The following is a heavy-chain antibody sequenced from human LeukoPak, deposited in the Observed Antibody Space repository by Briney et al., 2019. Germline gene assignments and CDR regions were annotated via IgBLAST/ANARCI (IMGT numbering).Heavy chain of an antibody. V-gene: IGHV7-4-1*02. J-gene: IGHJ4*02. CDR3: ARAYQRLGELSLPSY. CDR1: GYTFTNYA. D-gene: IGHD3-16*02. Sequence: ASVKVSCKASGYTFTNYAMNWVRQAPGQGLELMGWINTNTGNPTYAQGFTGRFVFSLDTSVSTAYLQISSLKAEDTAVYYCARAYQRLGELSLPSYWGQGTLVTVSS. CDR2: INTNTGNP.